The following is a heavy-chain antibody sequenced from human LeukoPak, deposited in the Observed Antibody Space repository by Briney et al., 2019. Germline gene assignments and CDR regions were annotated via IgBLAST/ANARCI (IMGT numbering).Heavy chain of an antibody. V-gene: IGHV4-61*03. J-gene: IGHJ4*02. CDR1: GVSIRTSTYY. D-gene: IGHD3-22*01. CDR2: VSDSGTT. CDR3: ARGYYEPFQS. Sequence: SETLSPTCNVSGVSIRTSTYYWNWIGQSPGKGLEWIGCVSDSGTTKYNPSLKSRVTISVDTSKNHFSLILMSVTAADTAVYYCARGYYEPFQSWGQGTLVTVSS.